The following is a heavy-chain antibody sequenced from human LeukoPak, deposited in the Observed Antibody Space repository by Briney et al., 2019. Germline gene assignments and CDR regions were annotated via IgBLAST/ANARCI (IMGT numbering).Heavy chain of an antibody. D-gene: IGHD3-22*01. CDR2: IYYSGST. CDR3: ARDDSNYYDSSGFDY. Sequence: SQTLSLTCTVSGGSISSYYWSWIRQPPGKGLEWIGYIYYSGSTNYNPSLKSRVTISVDMSKNQFSLKLTSVTAADTAVYYCARDDSNYYDSSGFDYWGQGTLVTVSS. V-gene: IGHV4-59*01. J-gene: IGHJ4*02. CDR1: GGSISSYY.